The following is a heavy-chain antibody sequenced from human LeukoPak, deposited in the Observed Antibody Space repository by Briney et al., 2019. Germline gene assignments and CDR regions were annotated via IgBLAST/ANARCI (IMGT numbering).Heavy chain of an antibody. D-gene: IGHD3-22*01. V-gene: IGHV3-23*01. CDR3: AKESDYDSSGYYSPSAFDM. CDR1: LFTSRIYA. Sequence: RGSPRLSCAPSLFTSRIYAMRGVPETPRGRLGWGSAICGRGGSTYYADSAKGRFTISRDNSKNTLYLQMNSLRAQDTPVYICAKESDYDSSGYYSPSAFDMWGQGTMHTVSS. J-gene: IGHJ3*02. CDR2: ICGRGGST.